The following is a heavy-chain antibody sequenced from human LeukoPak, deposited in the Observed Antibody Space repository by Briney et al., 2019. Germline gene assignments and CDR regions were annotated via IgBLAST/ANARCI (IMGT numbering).Heavy chain of an antibody. D-gene: IGHD3-10*01. CDR1: GGAFSGYY. CDR3: ARGLMSRLLWFGGHNWVDP. Sequence: SETLSLTSAVYGGAFSGYYSRWIRQPPGKGLERSGGINHSESTKYNPSPKSRLTISVDTSKNQFSLKLSSVTAADTAVYYWARGLMSRLLWFGGHNWVDPWGQGTLVTVSS. J-gene: IGHJ5*02. CDR2: INHSEST. V-gene: IGHV4-34*01.